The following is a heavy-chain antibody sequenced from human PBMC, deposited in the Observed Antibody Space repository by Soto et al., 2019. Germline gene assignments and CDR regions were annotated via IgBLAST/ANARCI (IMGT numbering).Heavy chain of an antibody. V-gene: IGHV3-13*05. CDR1: GFTFRNYD. Sequence: EVQLVESGGGLVQPGGSLRLSCEASGFTFRNYDMHWVRQGTGKGLEWVSGISAAGDPDYADSVEGRFTISRENAQNSFFLQMNSLTAGDTAVYYCARTDRDFYGLDVWGQGTTVIVSS. J-gene: IGHJ6*02. CDR2: ISAAGDP. CDR3: ARTDRDFYGLDV.